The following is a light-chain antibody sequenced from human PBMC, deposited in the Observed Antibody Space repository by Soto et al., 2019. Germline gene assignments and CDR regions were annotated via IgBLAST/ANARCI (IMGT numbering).Light chain of an antibody. J-gene: IGLJ3*02. Sequence: QSVLTQPPSVSAAPGQKVTVSCSGSRSNIGNNYVSWYQHLPGTAPKLLIYDNDKRPSGIPDRFSASKSGTSATLGITGLQTGDEADYYCEAWDSSLSAGVFVGGTKLTVL. CDR2: DND. V-gene: IGLV1-51*01. CDR3: EAWDSSLSAGV. CDR1: RSNIGNNY.